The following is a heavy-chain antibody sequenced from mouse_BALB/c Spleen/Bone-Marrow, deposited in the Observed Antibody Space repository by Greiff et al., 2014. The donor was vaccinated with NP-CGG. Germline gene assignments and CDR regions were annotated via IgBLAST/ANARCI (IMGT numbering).Heavy chain of an antibody. D-gene: IGHD4-1*01. J-gene: IGHJ3*01. CDR3: TRSETGPFAY. Sequence: QVQLQQSGAELVRPGASVTLSCKASGYTFTDYEVHWVKQTPVHGLEWIGAIDPETGGTAYNQKFKGKATLTADKSSSSAYMELRSLTAEDSAVYYGTRSETGPFAYWGQGTLVTVSA. CDR2: IDPETGGT. V-gene: IGHV1-15*01. CDR1: GYTFTDYE.